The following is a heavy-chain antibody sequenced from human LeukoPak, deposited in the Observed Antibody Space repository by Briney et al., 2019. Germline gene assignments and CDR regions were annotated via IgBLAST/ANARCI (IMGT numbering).Heavy chain of an antibody. CDR1: GFTFSSYW. Sequence: GGSLRLSCAASGFTFSSYWMSWVRQAPGKGLEWVANIKQDGSENYYVDSVKGRFTISRDNAKNSLYLQMNSLRAEDTAVYYCARDNIVVVPAAIFGFDPWGQGTLVTVSS. CDR3: ARDNIVVVPAAIFGFDP. J-gene: IGHJ5*02. D-gene: IGHD2-2*02. CDR2: IKQDGSEN. V-gene: IGHV3-7*01.